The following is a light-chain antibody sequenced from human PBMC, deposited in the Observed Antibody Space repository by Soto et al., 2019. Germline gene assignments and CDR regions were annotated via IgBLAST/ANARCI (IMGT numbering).Light chain of an antibody. J-gene: IGLJ1*01. CDR1: SSDVGGYNY. Sequence: QSVLTQPASVSGSPGQSITISCTGTSSDVGGYNYVSWYQQHPGKAPKLMIYEVSNRPSGVSNRFSGSKSANTASLTISGLQAEDEADYYCSSYTRSSPYGFGSGTKVTVL. CDR3: SSYTRSSPYG. CDR2: EVS. V-gene: IGLV2-14*01.